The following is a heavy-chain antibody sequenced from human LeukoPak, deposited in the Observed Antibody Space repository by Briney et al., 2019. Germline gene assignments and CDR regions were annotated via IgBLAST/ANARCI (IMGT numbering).Heavy chain of an antibody. CDR2: IYYSGST. D-gene: IGHD5-18*01. Sequence: SETLSLTCTVSGGSISSYYWSWIRQPPGKGLEWIGYIYYSGSTNYNPSPKSRVTISVDTSKNQFSLKLSSVTAADTAVYYCARGGGYSYGSDAFDIWGQGTMVTVSS. J-gene: IGHJ3*02. V-gene: IGHV4-59*01. CDR3: ARGGGYSYGSDAFDI. CDR1: GGSISSYY.